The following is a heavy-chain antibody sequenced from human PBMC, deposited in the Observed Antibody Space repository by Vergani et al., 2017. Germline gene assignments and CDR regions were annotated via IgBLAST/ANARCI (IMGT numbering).Heavy chain of an antibody. D-gene: IGHD6-13*01. V-gene: IGHV3-30-3*01. CDR2: ISYDGSNK. CDR3: ATDSGIAAAEGNWFDP. Sequence: QVQLVESGGGVVQPGRSLRLSCAASGFTFSSYAMHWVRQAPGKGLEWVAVISYDGSNKYYADSVKGRFTISRDNSKNTLYLQMNSLRAEDTAVYYCATDSGIAAAEGNWFDPWGQGTLVTVSS. CDR1: GFTFSSYA. J-gene: IGHJ5*02.